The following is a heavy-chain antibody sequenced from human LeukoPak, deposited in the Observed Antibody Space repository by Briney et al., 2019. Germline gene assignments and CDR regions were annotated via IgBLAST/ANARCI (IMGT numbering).Heavy chain of an antibody. CDR2: IYYSGST. CDR1: GDSISSSSYY. J-gene: IGHJ4*02. Sequence: PSETLSLTCTVPGDSISSSSYYWGWIRQPPGKGLEWIGNIYYSGSTYYNPSLKSRVTISVDTSKNQFSLNVSSVTAADTAAYYCARWGIAAVTFDYWGQGTLVSVSS. CDR3: ARWGIAAVTFDY. D-gene: IGHD6-13*01. V-gene: IGHV4-39*01.